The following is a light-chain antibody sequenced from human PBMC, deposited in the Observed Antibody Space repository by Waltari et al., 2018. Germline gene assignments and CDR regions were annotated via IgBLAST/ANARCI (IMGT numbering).Light chain of an antibody. CDR2: AAS. V-gene: IGKV1-39*01. J-gene: IGKJ2*01. CDR3: QQSYSTPR. CDR1: QSISSY. Sequence: DIQMTQSPSSLSASVGDRVTIICRASQSISSYLNWYQQKPGKAPKLLIYAASSLQSGVPSRFSGSGSGTDFTLTISSLQPEDFATYYCQQSYSTPRFGQGTKLEIK.